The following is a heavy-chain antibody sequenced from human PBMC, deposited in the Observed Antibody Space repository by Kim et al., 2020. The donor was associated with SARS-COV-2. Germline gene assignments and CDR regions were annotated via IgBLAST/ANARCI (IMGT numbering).Heavy chain of an antibody. CDR1: GFTFSSYS. D-gene: IGHD6-6*01. CDR3: ARDRKAYSSSSEEIDY. CDR2: ISSSSSTI. Sequence: GGSLRLSCAASGFTFSSYSMNWVRQAPGKGLEWVSYISSSSSTIYYADSVKGRFTISRDNAKNSLYLQMNSLRDEDTAVYYCARDRKAYSSSSEEIDYWGQGTLVTVSS. J-gene: IGHJ4*02. V-gene: IGHV3-48*02.